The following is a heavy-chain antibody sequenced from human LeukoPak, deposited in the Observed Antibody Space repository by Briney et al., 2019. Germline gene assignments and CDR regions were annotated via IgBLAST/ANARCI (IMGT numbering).Heavy chain of an antibody. D-gene: IGHD1-26*01. CDR1: GFTFSSYS. V-gene: IGHV3-48*01. Sequence: GGSLRLSCAASGFTFSSYSMNWVRQAPGKGLEWVSYISSSSTIYYADSVKGRFTISRDNAKNSLYLQMNSLRAEDTAVYYCARARSAKVGATIDAFDIWGQGTMVTVSS. J-gene: IGHJ3*02. CDR2: ISSSSTI. CDR3: ARARSAKVGATIDAFDI.